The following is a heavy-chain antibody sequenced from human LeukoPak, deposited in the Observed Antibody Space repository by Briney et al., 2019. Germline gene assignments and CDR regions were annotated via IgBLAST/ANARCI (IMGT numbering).Heavy chain of an antibody. CDR2: IYYSGST. J-gene: IGHJ3*02. D-gene: IGHD3-22*01. V-gene: IGHV4-61*01. Sequence: SETLSLTCTVSGGSVSSGSYYWSWIRQPPGKGLEWIGYIYYSGSTNYNPSLKSRVTISVDTSKNQFSLKLSSVTAADTAMYYCARHTYYYDSSGGAFDIWGQGTMVTVSS. CDR3: ARHTYYYDSSGGAFDI. CDR1: GGSVSSGSYY.